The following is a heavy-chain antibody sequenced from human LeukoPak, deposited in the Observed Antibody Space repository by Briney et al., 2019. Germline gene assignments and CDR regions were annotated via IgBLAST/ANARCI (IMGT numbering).Heavy chain of an antibody. D-gene: IGHD2-15*01. Sequence: PSETVSLTCTVSGDSISSSSYYWGWIRQPPGKGLEWIGSIYYSGSTYYNPSLKSRVTISVDTSKNQLSLKLISVTAADTAVYYCARTLPSSYCSGGSCFSRPGYWGQGTLVTVSS. CDR1: GDSISSSSYY. CDR3: ARTLPSSYCSGGSCFSRPGY. CDR2: IYYSGST. V-gene: IGHV4-39*01. J-gene: IGHJ4*02.